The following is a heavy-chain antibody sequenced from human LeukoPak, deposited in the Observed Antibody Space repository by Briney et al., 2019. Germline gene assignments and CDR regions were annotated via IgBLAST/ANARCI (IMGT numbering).Heavy chain of an antibody. CDR2: IYYSGST. D-gene: IGHD6-19*01. CDR3: ARGEGTLAGRRWPYQYYYIDV. J-gene: IGHJ6*03. Sequence: SETLSLTCTVSGGSISGSNNYYWGWLRQPPGKGLEWIGNIYYSGSTYYNLYLKSRVTISVDTSKNQFSLKLSSVTAAGTAVYYCARGEGTLAGRRWPYQYYYIDVWGKGTTVTVSS. V-gene: IGHV4-39*01. CDR1: GGSISGSNNYY.